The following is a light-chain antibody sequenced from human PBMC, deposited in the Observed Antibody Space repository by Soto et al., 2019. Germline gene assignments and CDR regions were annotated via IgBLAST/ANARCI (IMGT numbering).Light chain of an antibody. CDR3: QSYDSSLSGLHVV. CDR2: GNS. CDR1: SSNIGAGYD. V-gene: IGLV1-40*01. Sequence: QSVLTQPPSVSGAPGQRVTISCTGSSSNIGAGYDVHWYQQLPGTAPKLLIYGNSNRPSGVPDRFSGSKSGTSASLAITGLQAGDEADYYCQSYDSSLSGLHVVFGGGTKVTVL. J-gene: IGLJ2*01.